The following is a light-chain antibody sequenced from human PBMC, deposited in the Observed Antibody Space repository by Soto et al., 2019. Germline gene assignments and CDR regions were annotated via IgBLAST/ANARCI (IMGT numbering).Light chain of an antibody. CDR3: QQYNDWPPIYS. Sequence: TEVTQSPGTLSVSPGERATMSCTASQAISYNVAWYQHFPGQAPRLLIHGASTRANGVPARFSGSGSGTEFTLTITSVQSEDFATYYCQQYNDWPPIYSFGRGTTLEI. V-gene: IGKV3-15*01. CDR2: GAS. J-gene: IGKJ2*03. CDR1: QAISYN.